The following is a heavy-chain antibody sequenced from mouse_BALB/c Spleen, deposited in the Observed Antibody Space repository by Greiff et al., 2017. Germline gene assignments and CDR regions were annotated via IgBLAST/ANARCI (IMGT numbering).Heavy chain of an antibody. Sequence: EVKLMESGGGLVKPGGSLKLSCAASGFTFSSYGMSWVRQTPDKRLEWVATISSGGSYTYYPDSVKGRFTISRDNAKNTLYLQMSSLKSEDTAMYYCARRGYDYAMDYWGQGTSVTVSS. V-gene: IGHV5-6*03. D-gene: IGHD2-14*01. J-gene: IGHJ4*01. CDR2: ISSGGSYT. CDR3: ARRGYDYAMDY. CDR1: GFTFSSYG.